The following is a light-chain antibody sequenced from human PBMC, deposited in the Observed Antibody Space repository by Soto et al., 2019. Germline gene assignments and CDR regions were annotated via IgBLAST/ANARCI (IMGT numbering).Light chain of an antibody. Sequence: QSALTQPASVSGSPGQSITISCTGTSSDVGSYNLVSWYQQHPGKAPKLMIYEVSKRPSGVSNRFSGSKSGNTASLTISGFQAEDEADYYCCSYAGSSTPYFFGTGTKVTVL. V-gene: IGLV2-23*02. J-gene: IGLJ1*01. CDR1: SSDVGSYNL. CDR3: CSYAGSSTPYF. CDR2: EVS.